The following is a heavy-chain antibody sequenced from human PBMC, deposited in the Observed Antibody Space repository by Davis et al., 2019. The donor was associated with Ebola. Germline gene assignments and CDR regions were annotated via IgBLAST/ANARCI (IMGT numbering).Heavy chain of an antibody. D-gene: IGHD6-6*01. CDR1: GFTFSSYW. CDR2: IKQDGSEK. V-gene: IGHV3-7*01. Sequence: GGPLRLSCAASGFTFSSYWLSWVRQAPGKGLEWVANIKQDGSEKYYVASVKGRFTTSRDNAKNSLYLQMNSLRAEDTAVYYCASSSIAARPGYYYGMDVWGQGTTVTVSS. CDR3: ASSSIAARPGYYYGMDV. J-gene: IGHJ6*02.